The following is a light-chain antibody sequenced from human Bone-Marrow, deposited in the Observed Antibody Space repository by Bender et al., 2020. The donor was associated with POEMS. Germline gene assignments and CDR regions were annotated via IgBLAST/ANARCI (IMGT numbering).Light chain of an antibody. J-gene: IGLJ2*01. V-gene: IGLV2-14*02. Sequence: QSALTQPAAVSGSPGQSITISCTGTASDIGSSNLVSWYQQHPGKAPKLLIYEVYKRPSGVSNRFSGSKSGNTASLTISGLQAEDEADYYCNSYTSTTTVVFGGGTKLTVL. CDR3: NSYTSTTTVV. CDR1: ASDIGSSNL. CDR2: EVY.